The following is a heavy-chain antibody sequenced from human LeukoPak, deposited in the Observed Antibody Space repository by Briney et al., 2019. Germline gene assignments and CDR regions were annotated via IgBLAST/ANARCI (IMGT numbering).Heavy chain of an antibody. J-gene: IGHJ6*02. CDR2: INHSGST. Sequence: GSLRLSCAASGFTFSNYAMSWIRRPPGKGLEWNGEINHSGSTNYNPSLKSRVTISVDTSKNQFSLKMSSVTAADTAVYYCARDPGYGMDVWGQGTTVTVSS. CDR3: ARDPGYGMDV. CDR1: GFTFSNYA. V-gene: IGHV4-34*01.